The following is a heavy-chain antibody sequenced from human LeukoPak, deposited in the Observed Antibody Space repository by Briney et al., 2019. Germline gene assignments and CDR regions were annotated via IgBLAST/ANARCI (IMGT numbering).Heavy chain of an antibody. D-gene: IGHD5-12*01. V-gene: IGHV3-53*01. CDR1: GFSVSSNY. CDR2: IYTGGGT. J-gene: IGHJ4*02. CDR3: ARGYGYNSYDY. Sequence: SGGSLRLSCAAYGFSVSSNYMSWVRQAPGKGLEWVSIIYTGGGTNYADSVKGRFTISRDNSKNTLYLQMNSLRAEDTAVYYCARGYGYNSYDYWGQGTPVTVSS.